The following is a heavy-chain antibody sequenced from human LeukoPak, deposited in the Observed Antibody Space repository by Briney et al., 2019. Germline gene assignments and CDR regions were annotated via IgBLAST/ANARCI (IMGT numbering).Heavy chain of an antibody. J-gene: IGHJ4*02. CDR2: ISSGSTI. V-gene: IGHV3-48*03. CDR3: ARADFYGDCIDY. D-gene: IGHD4-17*01. CDR1: GFTFSSYE. Sequence: GGFLRLSCAASGFTFSSYEINWVRQASGKGLEWVSYISSGSTIYYADSVKGRFTISRGNAKNSLYLQMNSLRAEDTAVYYCARADFYGDCIDYWGQGTLVTVSS.